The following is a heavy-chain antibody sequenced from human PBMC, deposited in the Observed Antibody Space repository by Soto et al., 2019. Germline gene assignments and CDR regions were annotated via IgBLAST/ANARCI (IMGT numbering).Heavy chain of an antibody. Sequence: QVQLVESGGGVVQPGRSLRLSCAASGYTFSSYGMHWVRQAPGKGLEWVAVIWYDGSNKYYADSVKGRFTISRDNSKNTRYLQMNSLRAEDTAVYYCASIAGYSSSFDYWGQGTLVTVSS. CDR2: IWYDGSNK. V-gene: IGHV3-33*01. CDR1: GYTFSSYG. CDR3: ASIAGYSSSFDY. J-gene: IGHJ4*02. D-gene: IGHD6-19*01.